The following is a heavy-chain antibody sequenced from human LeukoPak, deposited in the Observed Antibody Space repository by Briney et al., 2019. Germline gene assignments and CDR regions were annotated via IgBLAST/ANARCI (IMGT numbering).Heavy chain of an antibody. CDR2: IYGGGNT. V-gene: IGHV3-66*02. J-gene: IGHJ4*02. D-gene: IGHD1-1*01. Sequence: GGSLRLSCAASGFTVSSYYVTWVRQAPGKGLEWVSVIYGGGNTYYADSVKGRFPISRDNSKNTVYLQMNNLRAEDTAVYYCARGRLDNYFDYWGQGTLVTVSS. CDR3: ARGRLDNYFDY. CDR1: GFTVSSYY.